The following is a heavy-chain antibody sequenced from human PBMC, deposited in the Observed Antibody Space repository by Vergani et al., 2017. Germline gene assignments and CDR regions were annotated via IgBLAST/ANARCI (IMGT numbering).Heavy chain of an antibody. D-gene: IGHD2-15*01. J-gene: IGHJ4*02. Sequence: QVQLVQSGAEVKKPGSSVKVSCKASGGTFSSYAISWVRQAPGQGLEWMGGIIPIFGTANYAQKFQGRVTITADESTSTAYMELSSLRSDDTAVYYCAREGYCSGGSCYSDYWGQGTLVTVSS. V-gene: IGHV1-69*01. CDR2: IIPIFGTA. CDR3: AREGYCSGGSCYSDY. CDR1: GGTFSSYA.